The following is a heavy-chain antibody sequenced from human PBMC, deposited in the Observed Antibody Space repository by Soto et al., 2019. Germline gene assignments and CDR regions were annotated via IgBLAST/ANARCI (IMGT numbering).Heavy chain of an antibody. CDR3: ARVPTPGGHDTPPALYYFDY. CDR1: GYTFTGYY. D-gene: IGHD2-8*02. J-gene: IGHJ4*02. V-gene: IGHV1-2*02. Sequence: GASVKVSCKASGYTFTGYYMHWVRQAPGQGLEWMGWINPNSGGTNYAQKFQGRVTMTRDTSISTAYMELSRLRSDDTAVYYCARVPTPGGHDTPPALYYFDYWGQGTLVTLSS. CDR2: INPNSGGT.